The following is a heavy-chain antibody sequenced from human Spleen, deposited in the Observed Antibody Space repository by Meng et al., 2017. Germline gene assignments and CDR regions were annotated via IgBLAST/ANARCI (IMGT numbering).Heavy chain of an antibody. D-gene: IGHD4-17*01. J-gene: IGHJ4*02. CDR2: IYHSGNT. CDR1: GGSMNDNW. V-gene: IGHV4-4*02. Sequence: QVQLQESGPGLVRPSGTLSLTCVVAGGSMNDNWWSWVRQPPEKGLEWIGEIYHSGNTNYNPSLKSRVIMSIDNSKNQFSLKLSSVTAADTAVYYCTTLYGDSILWGQGTLVTVSS. CDR3: TTLYGDSIL.